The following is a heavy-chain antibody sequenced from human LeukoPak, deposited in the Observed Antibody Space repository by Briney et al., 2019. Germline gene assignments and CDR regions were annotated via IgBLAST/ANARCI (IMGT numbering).Heavy chain of an antibody. CDR2: STGSGGTT. CDR3: AREGNYYDSSGSYYFDY. J-gene: IGHJ4*02. Sequence: GGSLRLSCAASGFTFSSYAMTWVRQAPGKGLEWVSASTGSGGTTYYADSVMGRFTISRDNSKNTLYLQMNSLRAEDTAVYYCAREGNYYDSSGSYYFDYWGQGTLVIVSS. CDR1: GFTFSSYA. V-gene: IGHV3-23*01. D-gene: IGHD3-22*01.